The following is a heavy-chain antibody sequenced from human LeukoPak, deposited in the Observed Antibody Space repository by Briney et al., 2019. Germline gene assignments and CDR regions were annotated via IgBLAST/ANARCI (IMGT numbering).Heavy chain of an antibody. V-gene: IGHV4-31*03. CDR1: GGSISSGGYY. J-gene: IGHJ4*02. CDR3: ATPLFPLRYFDWLPPGY. D-gene: IGHD3-9*01. Sequence: PSQTLSLTCTVSGGSISSGGYYWSWIRQHPGKGLEWIGYIYYSGSTYYNPSLKSRVTISVDTSKNQFSLKLSSVTAADTAVYYCATPLFPLRYFDWLPPGYWGQGTLVTDSS. CDR2: IYYSGST.